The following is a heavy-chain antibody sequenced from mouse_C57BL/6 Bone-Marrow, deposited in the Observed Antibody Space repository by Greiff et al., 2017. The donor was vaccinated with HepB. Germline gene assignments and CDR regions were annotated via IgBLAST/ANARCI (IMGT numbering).Heavy chain of an antibody. CDR3: TRGPYYYGSSAYFDY. J-gene: IGHJ2*01. Sequence: EVQRVESGEGLVKPGGSLKLSCAASGFTFSSYAMSWVRQTPEKRLEWVAYISSGGDYIYYADTVKGRCTISRDNARNTLYLQMSSLKSEDTAMYYCTRGPYYYGSSAYFDYWGQGTTLTVSS. V-gene: IGHV5-9-1*02. CDR1: GFTFSSYA. D-gene: IGHD1-1*01. CDR2: ISSGGDYI.